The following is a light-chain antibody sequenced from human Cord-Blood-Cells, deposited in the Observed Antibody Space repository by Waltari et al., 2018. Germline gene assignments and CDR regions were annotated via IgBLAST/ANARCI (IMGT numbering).Light chain of an antibody. CDR3: CSYAGSSTWV. Sequence: QSALTQPASVSGSPGPSITISCNGTISDVGSYNLVSWYQQHPGKAPKLMIYEGSKRPSGVSNRFSGSKSGNTASLTISGLQAEDEADYYCCSYAGSSTWVFGGGTKLTVL. V-gene: IGLV2-23*01. CDR2: EGS. CDR1: ISDVGSYNL. J-gene: IGLJ3*02.